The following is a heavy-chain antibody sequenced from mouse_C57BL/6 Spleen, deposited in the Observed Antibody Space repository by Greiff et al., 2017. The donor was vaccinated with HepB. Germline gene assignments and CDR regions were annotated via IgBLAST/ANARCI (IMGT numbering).Heavy chain of an antibody. CDR3: ARTGVYYFDY. CDR1: GYTFTDYY. D-gene: IGHD4-1*01. Sequence: VQRVESGAELVRPGASVKLSCKASGYTFTDYYINWVKQRPGQGLEWIARIYPGSGNTYYNEKFKGKATLTAEKSSSTAYMQLSSLTSEDSAVYFCARTGVYYFDYWGQGTTLTVSS. CDR2: IYPGSGNT. J-gene: IGHJ2*01. V-gene: IGHV1-76*01.